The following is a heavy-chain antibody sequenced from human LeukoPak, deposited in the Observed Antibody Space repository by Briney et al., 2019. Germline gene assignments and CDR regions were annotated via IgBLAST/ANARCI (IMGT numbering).Heavy chain of an antibody. V-gene: IGHV3-30*02. CDR2: IRYDGSNK. CDR3: AKDLYHIAAAGSHDY. Sequence: PGGSLRLSCAASGFTFSSYGMHWVRQAPGKGLEWVAFIRYDGSNKYYADSVKGRFTISRDNSKNTLYLQMNSLRAEDTAVYYCAKDLYHIAAAGSHDYWGQGTLVTVSS. J-gene: IGHJ4*02. D-gene: IGHD6-13*01. CDR1: GFTFSSYG.